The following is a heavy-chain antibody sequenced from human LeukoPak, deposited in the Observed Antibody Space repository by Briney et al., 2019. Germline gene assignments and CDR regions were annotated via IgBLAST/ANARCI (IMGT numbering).Heavy chain of an antibody. D-gene: IGHD3-9*01. CDR1: GYAISSGYY. J-gene: IGHJ4*02. Sequence: ETLSLTCAVSGYAISSGYYWGWIRQPPGKGLESIGSIYYTGSTYCKPSLKSRVTISVDASKNQISLKLSSVTAADTAVYFCARHKSFDYLSPIDSWGQGTLVTVSS. CDR3: ARHKSFDYLSPIDS. CDR2: IYYTGST. V-gene: IGHV4-38-2*01.